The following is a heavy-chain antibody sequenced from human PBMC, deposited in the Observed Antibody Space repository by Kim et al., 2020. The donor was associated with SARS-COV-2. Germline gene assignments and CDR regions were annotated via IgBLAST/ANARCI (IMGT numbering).Heavy chain of an antibody. D-gene: IGHD3-10*01. CDR1: GFTLSSYS. Sequence: GGSLRLSCAASGFTLSSYSMNWVRQAPGKGLEWVASISSTSSYIYYADSVKGRFTISRDNAKNSLYLQMNSLRVEDTAVYYCVTRAMVATPVRPDYWGQGTLVTVSS. CDR2: ISSTSSYI. J-gene: IGHJ4*02. V-gene: IGHV3-21*01. CDR3: VTRAMVATPVRPDY.